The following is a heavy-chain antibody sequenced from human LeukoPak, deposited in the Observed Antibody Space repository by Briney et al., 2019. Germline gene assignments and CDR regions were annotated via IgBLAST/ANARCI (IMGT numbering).Heavy chain of an antibody. J-gene: IGHJ4*02. CDR2: IKQDGSEK. D-gene: IGHD7-27*01. CDR3: AKDLALLTGGPWDY. V-gene: IGHV3-7*01. CDR1: GFTFSSYW. Sequence: PGGSLRLSCAASGFTFSSYWMSWVRQAPGKGLEWVANIKQDGSEKYYVDSVKGRFTISRDNSKNTLYLQMNSLRAEDTAVYYCAKDLALLTGGPWDYWGQGTLVTVSS.